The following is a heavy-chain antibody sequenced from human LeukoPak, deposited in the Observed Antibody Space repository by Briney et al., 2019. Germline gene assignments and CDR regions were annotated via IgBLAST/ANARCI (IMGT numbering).Heavy chain of an antibody. V-gene: IGHV3-23*01. CDR1: GFTFSSYA. D-gene: IGHD3-10*01. J-gene: IGHJ6*02. CDR2: ISGSGGST. Sequence: PGGSLRLSCAASGFTFSSYAMSWVRQAPGKGLEWVSAISGSGGSTYYADSVKGRFTISRDNSKNTLYLQMNSLRAEDTAVYYCAKGFYGSGRSSYGMDVWGQGTTVTVSS. CDR3: AKGFYGSGRSSYGMDV.